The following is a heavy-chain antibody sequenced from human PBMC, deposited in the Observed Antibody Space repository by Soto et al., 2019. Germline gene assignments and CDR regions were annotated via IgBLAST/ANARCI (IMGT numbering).Heavy chain of an antibody. CDR3: ARAVSGGDYVWGSPTRWFYP. Sequence: SETLSLTCAVSGGSISSGGYSWSWIRLPPGKGLEWIGYIYHSGSTYYNPSLKSRVTISVDRSKNQFSLKLSSVTAADTAVYYCARAVSGGDYVWGSPTRWFYPWAQGTLVTGSS. CDR1: GGSISSGGYS. CDR2: IYHSGST. V-gene: IGHV4-30-2*01. J-gene: IGHJ5*02. D-gene: IGHD3-16*01.